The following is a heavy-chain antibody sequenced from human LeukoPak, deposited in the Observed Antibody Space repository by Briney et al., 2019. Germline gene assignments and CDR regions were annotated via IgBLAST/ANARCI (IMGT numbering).Heavy chain of an antibody. D-gene: IGHD4-17*01. Sequence: HPGGSLRLSCAASGFTFSTYWMHWVRQAPGKGLVWVARIKGDGSSTIYADSVKGRFTISRDNSKNTLYLQTSSLRAEDTAVYYCARASTTVPNLLDHWGRGTLVTVSS. CDR3: ARASTTVPNLLDH. CDR2: IKGDGSST. J-gene: IGHJ4*02. V-gene: IGHV3-74*01. CDR1: GFTFSTYW.